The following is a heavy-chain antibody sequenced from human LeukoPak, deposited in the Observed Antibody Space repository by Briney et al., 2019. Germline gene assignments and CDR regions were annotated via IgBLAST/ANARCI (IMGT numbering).Heavy chain of an antibody. CDR3: ARHFCGSESPIKE. CDR1: GSSFTRYW. J-gene: IGHJ4*02. D-gene: IGHD3-10*01. CDR2: IHPDGSNT. Sequence: GASLQISGLGSGSSFTRYWIACGRPLTGKGLEWIGIIHPDGSNTKYSPAVQGQGTYSDDNSNNTAYLQSNSLKASDTAMYYCARHFCGSESPIKEWGQGTLVTVSS. V-gene: IGHV5-51*01.